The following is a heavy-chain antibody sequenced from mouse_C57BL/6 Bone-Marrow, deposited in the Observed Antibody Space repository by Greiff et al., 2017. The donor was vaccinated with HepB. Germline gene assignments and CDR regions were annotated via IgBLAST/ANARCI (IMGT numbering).Heavy chain of an antibody. CDR3: ARQLGYYAMDY. CDR1: GYSITSGYY. CDR2: ISYDGSN. V-gene: IGHV3-6*01. J-gene: IGHJ4*01. Sequence: EVQVVESGPGLVKPSQSLSLTCSVTGYSITSGYYWNWIRQFPGNKLEWMGYISYDGSNNYNPSLKNRISITRDTSKNQFFLKLNSVTTEDTATYYCARQLGYYAMDYWGQGTSVTVSS. D-gene: IGHD3-1*01.